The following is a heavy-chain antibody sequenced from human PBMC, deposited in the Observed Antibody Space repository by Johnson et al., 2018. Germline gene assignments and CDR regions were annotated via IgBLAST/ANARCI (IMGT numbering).Heavy chain of an antibody. V-gene: IGHV1-69*01. D-gene: IGHD6-13*01. Sequence: QVQLVQSGAEVKKPGSSVKVSCKASGGTFSRYAISWVRQAPGQGLEWMGGIIPIFGTANYAQKFQDSVTLTADESKSTAYMELSSLRSEDTAVFYCARGMYSSSWYSYYAMDVWGQGTTVTVSS. CDR1: GGTFSRYA. J-gene: IGHJ6*02. CDR2: IIPIFGTA. CDR3: ARGMYSSSWYSYYAMDV.